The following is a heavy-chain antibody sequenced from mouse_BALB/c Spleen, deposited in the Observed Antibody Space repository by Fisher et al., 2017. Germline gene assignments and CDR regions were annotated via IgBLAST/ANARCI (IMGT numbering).Heavy chain of an antibody. Sequence: KFKGKAKLTAVTSTSTAYMELSSLTSEDSAVYYCARQDDWAYAMDYWGQGTSVTVS. CDR3: ARQDDWAYAMDY. V-gene: IGHV1-5*01. D-gene: IGHD4-1*01. J-gene: IGHJ4*01.